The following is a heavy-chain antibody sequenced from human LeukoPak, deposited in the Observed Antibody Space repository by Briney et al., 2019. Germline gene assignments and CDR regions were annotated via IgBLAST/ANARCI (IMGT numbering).Heavy chain of an antibody. D-gene: IGHD5-12*01. J-gene: IGHJ4*02. CDR2: IYYTGST. V-gene: IGHV4-31*03. CDR3: ARTSGSGYESFDY. Sequence: SQTLSLTCTVSGDSINSGGHYWSWFRQHPGKGLEWIGYIYYTGSTYYNPSLESRVTISVDTSKNQFSLRLNSVTAADTAVYYCARTSGSGYESFDYWGQGTLVTVSS. CDR1: GDSINSGGHY.